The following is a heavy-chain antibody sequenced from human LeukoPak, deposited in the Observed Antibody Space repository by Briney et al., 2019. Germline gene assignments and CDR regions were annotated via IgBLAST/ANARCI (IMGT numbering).Heavy chain of an antibody. D-gene: IGHD6-13*01. Sequence: PGGSLRLSCAASGFTFSSYWMNWVRQAPGKGLEWVANIKQDGSEKYYVDSVKGRFTISRDNAKNSLYLQMHSLRAEDTAVYYCAKDNVAAAGRYFDYWGQGTLVTVSS. CDR1: GFTFSSYW. J-gene: IGHJ4*02. V-gene: IGHV3-7*01. CDR2: IKQDGSEK. CDR3: AKDNVAAAGRYFDY.